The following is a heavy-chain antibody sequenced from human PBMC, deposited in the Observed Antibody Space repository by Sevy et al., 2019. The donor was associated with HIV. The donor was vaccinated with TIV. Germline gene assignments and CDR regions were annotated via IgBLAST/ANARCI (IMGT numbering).Heavy chain of an antibody. Sequence: ASVKVSCKASGYTFTSYDINWVRQATGQGLEWMGWMNPNSGNTGYAQKFQGRVTMTRNTSIGTAYMELSSLGSEDTAVYYCARARLPTTADYYYYGMDVWGQGTTVTVSS. CDR1: GYTFTSYD. D-gene: IGHD4-17*01. CDR3: ARARLPTTADYYYYGMDV. CDR2: MNPNSGNT. J-gene: IGHJ6*02. V-gene: IGHV1-8*01.